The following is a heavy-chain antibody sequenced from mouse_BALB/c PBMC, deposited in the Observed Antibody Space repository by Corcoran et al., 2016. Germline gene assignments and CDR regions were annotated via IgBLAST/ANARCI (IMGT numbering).Heavy chain of an antibody. CDR2: IDPANGNT. Sequence: EVQLQQSGAELVKPGASVKLSCTASGFNIKDTYMHWVKQRPEQGLEWIGRIDPANGNTKYDPKFQGKATITADTSSNTAYLQLSRLTSEDSAVYFCARAYGNYSYWYFDVWGAGTTVTVSS. CDR3: ARAYGNYSYWYFDV. J-gene: IGHJ1*01. CDR1: GFNIKDTY. V-gene: IGHV14-3*02. D-gene: IGHD2-1*01.